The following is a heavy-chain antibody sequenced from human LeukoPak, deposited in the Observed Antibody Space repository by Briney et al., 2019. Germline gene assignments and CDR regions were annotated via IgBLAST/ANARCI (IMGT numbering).Heavy chain of an antibody. CDR2: IYSGGST. CDR3: ARGKSYSGYDSNYFDY. D-gene: IGHD5-12*01. V-gene: IGHV3-53*01. CDR1: GFTFSSYW. Sequence: GGSLRLSCAASGFTFSSYWMSWVRQAPGKGLEWVSVIYSGGSTYYADSVKGRFTISRDNSKNTLYLQMNSLRGEDTAVYYCARGKSYSGYDSNYFDYWGQGTLVTVSS. J-gene: IGHJ4*02.